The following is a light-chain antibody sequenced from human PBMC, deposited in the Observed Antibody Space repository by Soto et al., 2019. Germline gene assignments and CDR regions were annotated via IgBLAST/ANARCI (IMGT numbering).Light chain of an antibody. Sequence: QSALTQPPSASGSPGQSVTISCSGTSSDVGIYKYVSWYQQHPGKAPKLMIYEVSQRPSGVPDRFSGSKSGNTASLTVSGLQAEDEADYYCSSYAGSNNLGVFGGGTKVTVL. V-gene: IGLV2-8*01. CDR3: SSYAGSNNLGV. CDR2: EVS. CDR1: SSDVGIYKY. J-gene: IGLJ2*01.